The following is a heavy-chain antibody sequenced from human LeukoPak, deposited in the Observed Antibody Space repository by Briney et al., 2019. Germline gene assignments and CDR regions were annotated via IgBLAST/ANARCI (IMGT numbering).Heavy chain of an antibody. D-gene: IGHD6-19*01. Sequence: SETLSLTCAVSGYSISSGYYWGWIRQPPGKGLEWIGSIYHSGSTYYNPSLKSRVTISVDTSKNQFSLKLSSVTAADTAVYYCARGHRVAGPDYWGQGTLVTVSS. CDR3: ARGHRVAGPDY. J-gene: IGHJ4*02. CDR1: GYSISSGYY. CDR2: IYHSGST. V-gene: IGHV4-38-2*01.